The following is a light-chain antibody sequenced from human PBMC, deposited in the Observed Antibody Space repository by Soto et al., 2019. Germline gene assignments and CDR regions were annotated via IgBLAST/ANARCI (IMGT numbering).Light chain of an antibody. Sequence: DIVMTQSPDSLAVSLGERATINCKSSQSVLYTSNSNNYLAWYQHKPGQPPKLLIYWASTRESGVPDRFSGSGSGTDFTLTIRGLQAEDVAVYYCQQYYSLPWTFGQGTKVEIK. CDR1: QSVLYTSNSNNY. CDR2: WAS. CDR3: QQYYSLPWT. V-gene: IGKV4-1*01. J-gene: IGKJ1*01.